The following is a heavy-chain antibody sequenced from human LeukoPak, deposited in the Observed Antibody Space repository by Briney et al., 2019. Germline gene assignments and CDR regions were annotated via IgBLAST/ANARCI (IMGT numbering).Heavy chain of an antibody. D-gene: IGHD5-18*01. CDR3: ARSRYSYGYNDY. CDR2: ISTSNGNT. V-gene: IGHV1-18*04. J-gene: IGHJ4*02. CDR1: GYPFTSYG. Sequence: APAQVYCKASGYPFTSYGISWVRQAPGQGLECLESISTSNGNTNYAQKLQDRVTMTTDTSSSTAYMELRSLRSDDTAVYYCARSRYSYGYNDYWGQGTLVTVSS.